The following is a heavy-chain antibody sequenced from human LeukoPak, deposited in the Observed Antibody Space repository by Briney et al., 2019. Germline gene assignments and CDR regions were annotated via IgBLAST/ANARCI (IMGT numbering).Heavy chain of an antibody. CDR1: GYTFTSYG. D-gene: IGHD3-22*01. V-gene: IGHV1-18*01. CDR2: ISAYNGNT. CDR3: ARVSSDSFDY. J-gene: IGHJ4*02. Sequence: ASVTVSCTASGYTFTSYGISWVRQAPGQGLEWMGWISAYNGNTNYAQKLQGRVTMTTDTSTSTAYMELRSLRSDDTAAYYCARVSSDSFDYWGQGTLVTVSS.